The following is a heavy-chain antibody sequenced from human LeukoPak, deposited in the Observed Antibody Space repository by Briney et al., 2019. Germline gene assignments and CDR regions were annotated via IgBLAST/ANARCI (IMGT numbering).Heavy chain of an antibody. J-gene: IGHJ3*02. CDR2: IYHSGST. Sequence: SETLSLTCAVSGGSISSSNWWSWVRQPPGKGLEWIGEIYHSGSTNYNPSLKSRVTLSVDKSKNQFSLKLSSVTAADTAVYYCARDSGGSGYIDDAFDIWGQGTMVTVSS. V-gene: IGHV4-4*02. D-gene: IGHD3-22*01. CDR3: ARDSGGSGYIDDAFDI. CDR1: GGSISSSNW.